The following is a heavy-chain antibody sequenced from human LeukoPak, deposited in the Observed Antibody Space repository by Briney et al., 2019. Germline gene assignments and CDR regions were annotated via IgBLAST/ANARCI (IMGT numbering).Heavy chain of an antibody. CDR3: AKARIQLWDVDY. V-gene: IGHV3-30-3*01. CDR1: GFTFSSYA. J-gene: IGHJ4*02. Sequence: PGGSLRLSCAASGFTFSSYAMHWVRQAPGKGLEWVAVISYDGSNKYYADSVKGRFTISRDNSKNTLYLQMNSLRAEDTAVYYCAKARIQLWDVDYWGQGTLVTVSS. CDR2: ISYDGSNK. D-gene: IGHD5-18*01.